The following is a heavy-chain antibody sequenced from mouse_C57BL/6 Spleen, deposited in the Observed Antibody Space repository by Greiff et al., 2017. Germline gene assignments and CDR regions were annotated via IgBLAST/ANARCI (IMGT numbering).Heavy chain of an antibody. J-gene: IGHJ4*01. Sequence: QVQLQQSGAELVRPGASVTLSCKASGYTFTDYEMHWVKQTPVHGLEWIGAIDPETGGPAYNQKFKGKAILTADKSSSTAYMELRSLTSEDSAVYYCTRGRGYAYYYAMDYWGQGTSVTVSS. CDR3: TRGRGYAYYYAMDY. V-gene: IGHV1-15*01. D-gene: IGHD2-2*01. CDR2: IDPETGGP. CDR1: GYTFTDYE.